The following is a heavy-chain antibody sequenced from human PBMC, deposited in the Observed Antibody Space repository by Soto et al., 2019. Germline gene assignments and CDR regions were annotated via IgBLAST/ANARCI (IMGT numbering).Heavy chain of an antibody. Sequence: WQTLSLTCDISWYSLSSDSAAWNWIRQSPSRGLEWLGRTYYRSQWYYDYAVSVKSRITINPDTSKNQFSLQLNSVTPEDTAVYYCARDREGYCSSSTCYQTPQYFYGMDVWGQGTTVTVYS. J-gene: IGHJ6*02. V-gene: IGHV6-1*01. D-gene: IGHD2-2*01. CDR2: TYYRSQWYY. CDR1: WYSLSSDSAA. CDR3: ARDREGYCSSSTCYQTPQYFYGMDV.